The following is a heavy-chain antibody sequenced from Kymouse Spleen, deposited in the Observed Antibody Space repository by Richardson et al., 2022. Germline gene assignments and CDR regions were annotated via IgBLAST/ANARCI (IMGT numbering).Heavy chain of an antibody. Sequence: QVQLQESGPGLVKPSETLSLTCTVSGGSISSYYWSWIRQPPGKGLEWIGYIYYSGSTNYNPSLKSRVTISVDTSKNQFSLKLSSVTAADTAVYYCAREGAHKRSFYFDYWGQGTLVTVSS. V-gene: IGHV4-59*01. D-gene: IGHD1-26*01. J-gene: IGHJ4*02. CDR2: IYYSGST. CDR3: AREGAHKRSFYFDY. CDR1: GGSISSYY.